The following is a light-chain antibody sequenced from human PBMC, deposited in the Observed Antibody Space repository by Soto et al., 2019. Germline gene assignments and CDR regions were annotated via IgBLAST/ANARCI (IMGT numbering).Light chain of an antibody. J-gene: IGKJ2*01. CDR3: MQGLRPMYT. CDR2: LGS. CDR1: QTLLHSNGYNY. V-gene: IGKV2-28*01. Sequence: IAMTQSPLSLPVTPGEPASISCRSSQTLLHSNGYNYLDWYLQKPGQSPQLLIYLGSTRASGVPDRFSGSGSGTDFTLKINRVEAEDVGVFYCMQGLRPMYTFGQGTKLEIK.